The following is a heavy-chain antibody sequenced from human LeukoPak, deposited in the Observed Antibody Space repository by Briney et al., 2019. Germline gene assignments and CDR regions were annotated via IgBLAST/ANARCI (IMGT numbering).Heavy chain of an antibody. CDR2: IYSGGST. J-gene: IGHJ4*02. CDR3: ASRNVDSSGYPFDY. Sequence: GGSLRLSCAASGFTVSSNYMSWVRQAPGKGLEWVSVIYSGGSTYYADTVKGRFTISRDSTKNTMYLQMNSLRAEDTAVYYCASRNVDSSGYPFDYWGLGTLVTVSS. CDR1: GFTVSSNY. D-gene: IGHD3-22*01. V-gene: IGHV3-66*01.